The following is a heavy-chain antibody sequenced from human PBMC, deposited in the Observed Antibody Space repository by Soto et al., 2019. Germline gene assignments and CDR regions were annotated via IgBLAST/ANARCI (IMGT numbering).Heavy chain of an antibody. V-gene: IGHV4-34*01. D-gene: IGHD5-12*01. CDR3: ARGPEADGYGPEGGFLDY. CDR2: INHSGRT. Sequence: ASQTLCLTCAVEDGSGSVYNGSWILQPRGNGLEWIGEINHSGRTNYNPSLKSRVTISGDTSKNQFSLKLSSVTAADTAVYYCARGPEADGYGPEGGFLDYWGQGTLVTVYS. J-gene: IGHJ4*02. CDR1: DGSGSVYN.